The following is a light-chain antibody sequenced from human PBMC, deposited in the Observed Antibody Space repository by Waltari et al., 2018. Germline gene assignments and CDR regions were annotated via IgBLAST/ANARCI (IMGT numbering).Light chain of an antibody. J-gene: IGLJ2*01. Sequence: QSALTQPASVSGSPGQSITISCSGVSRDVDFYDSVSWYQQHPDKAPKLIISEVTHRPSGIPDRFPSSKSDNTVTLTISGLQAEDEADYYCCSYTNTNQWIFGGGTKVTVL. CDR1: SRDVDFYDS. CDR2: EVT. V-gene: IGLV2-14*01. CDR3: CSYTNTNQWI.